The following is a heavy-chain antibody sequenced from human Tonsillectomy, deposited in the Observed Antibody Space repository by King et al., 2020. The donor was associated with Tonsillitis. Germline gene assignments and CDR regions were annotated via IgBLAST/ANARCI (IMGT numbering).Heavy chain of an antibody. J-gene: IGHJ5*02. CDR2: INHSGST. Sequence: VQLQQWGAGLLKPSETLSLTCAVYGGSFSGYYWSWLRQPPGKGLEWIGEINHSGSTNYNPSLKSRVTISVDTSKNQFSLKLSSLTAADTAVYYCSRGRVPPSQLLYNWFDPWGQGTLVTVSS. CDR3: SRGRVPPSQLLYNWFDP. D-gene: IGHD2-2*01. CDR1: GGSFSGYY. V-gene: IGHV4-34*01.